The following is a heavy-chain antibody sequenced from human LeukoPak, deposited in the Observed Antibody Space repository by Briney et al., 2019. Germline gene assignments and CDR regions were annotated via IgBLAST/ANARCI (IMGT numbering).Heavy chain of an antibody. D-gene: IGHD2-2*02. Sequence: SVKVSCKASGGTFSSYAISWVRQAPGQGLEWMGGIIPIFGTANYAQKFQGRVTITADKSTSTAYMELSSLRSEDTAVYYCARVPVVPAAIGLWYFDLWGRGTLSLSPQ. CDR3: ARVPVVPAAIGLWYFDL. CDR2: IIPIFGTA. J-gene: IGHJ2*01. CDR1: GGTFSSYA. V-gene: IGHV1-69*06.